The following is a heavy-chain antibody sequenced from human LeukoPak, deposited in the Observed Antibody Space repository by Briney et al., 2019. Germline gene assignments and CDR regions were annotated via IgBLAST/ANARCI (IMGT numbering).Heavy chain of an antibody. CDR2: IIPIFGTA. D-gene: IGHD3-3*01. J-gene: IGHJ3*01. CDR3: AQISKAPYYDFWSGT. Sequence: GSSVKVSCKASGGTFSSYAISWVRQAPGQGLEWMGGIIPIFGTANYAQKFQGRVTITADESTSTAYMELSSLRSEDTAVYYCAQISKAPYYDFWSGTWGQGTMVTVSS. V-gene: IGHV1-69*01. CDR1: GGTFSSYA.